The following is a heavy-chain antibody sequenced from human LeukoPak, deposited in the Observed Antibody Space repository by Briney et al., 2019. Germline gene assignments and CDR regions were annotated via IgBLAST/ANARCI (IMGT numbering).Heavy chain of an antibody. J-gene: IGHJ4*02. CDR2: IYWNDDK. Sequence: SGPTLVKPTQTLTLTCTFSGFSLSTSGVGVGWIRQPPGKALEWLALIYWNDDKRYSPSLKSRLTITKDTSRNQVVLTMTNMDPVDTATYYCAHGREGDYYGSGSSLDYWGQGTLVTVSS. V-gene: IGHV2-5*01. D-gene: IGHD3-10*01. CDR3: AHGREGDYYGSGSSLDY. CDR1: GFSLSTSGVG.